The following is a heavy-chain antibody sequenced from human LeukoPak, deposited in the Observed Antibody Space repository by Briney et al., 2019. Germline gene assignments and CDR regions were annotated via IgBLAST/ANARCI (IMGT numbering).Heavy chain of an antibody. CDR1: GGSISSGDYY. Sequence: KPSETLSLTCTVSGGSISSGDYYWSWIRQPPGKGLEWIGYIYYSGSTYYNPSLKSRVTISVDTSKNQFSLKLSSVTAADTAVYYCARGSIAVAGFDYWGQGTLVTVSS. V-gene: IGHV4-30-4*01. D-gene: IGHD6-19*01. CDR2: IYYSGST. CDR3: ARGSIAVAGFDY. J-gene: IGHJ4*02.